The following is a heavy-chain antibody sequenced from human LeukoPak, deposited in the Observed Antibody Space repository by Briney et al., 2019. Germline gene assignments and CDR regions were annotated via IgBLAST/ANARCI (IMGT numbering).Heavy chain of an antibody. CDR3: ARNPVGATTKGSYAFDI. Sequence: ASVKVSCKASGGTFSSYAISWVRQAPGQGLEWMGGIIPIFGTANYAQKFQGRVTITADESTSTAYMELSSLRSEDTAVYYCARNPVGATTKGSYAFDIWGQGTMVTVSS. CDR2: IIPIFGTA. J-gene: IGHJ3*02. V-gene: IGHV1-69*13. D-gene: IGHD1-26*01. CDR1: GGTFSSYA.